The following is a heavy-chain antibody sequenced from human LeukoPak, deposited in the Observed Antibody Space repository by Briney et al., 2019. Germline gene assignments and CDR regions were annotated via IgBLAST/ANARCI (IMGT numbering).Heavy chain of an antibody. Sequence: GGSLRLSCAVSGFTVSSNYMTWVRQAPGKGLEWVSVIYSGGSTYYADSVKGRFTISRDNSKSTLYLQMNSLRTEDTAVYYCARGAYYGGKPGEFDSWGQGTLVTVSS. J-gene: IGHJ4*02. V-gene: IGHV3-66*02. CDR1: GFTVSSNY. CDR3: ARGAYYGGKPGEFDS. D-gene: IGHD4-23*01. CDR2: IYSGGST.